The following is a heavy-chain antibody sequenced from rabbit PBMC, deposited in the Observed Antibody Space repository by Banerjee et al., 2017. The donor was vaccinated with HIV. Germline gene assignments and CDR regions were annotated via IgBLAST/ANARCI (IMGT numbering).Heavy chain of an antibody. CDR3: ARGGSYDDYGDPPCNL. CDR1: GFSFSSGYD. J-gene: IGHJ4*01. Sequence: QEQLVESGGGLVQPEGSLTLTCKASGFSFSSGYDMCWVRQAPGKGLEWIACIYTGDGNTYYASWAKGRFTISKTSSTVDLKMTSLTAADTATYFCARGGSYDDYGDPPCNLWGPGTLVTVS. V-gene: IGHV1S45*01. D-gene: IGHD2-1*01. CDR2: IYTGDGNT.